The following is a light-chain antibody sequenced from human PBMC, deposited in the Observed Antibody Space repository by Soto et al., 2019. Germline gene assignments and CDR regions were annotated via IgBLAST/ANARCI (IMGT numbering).Light chain of an antibody. CDR3: QQYGSSPWT. V-gene: IGKV3-20*01. J-gene: IGKJ1*01. CDR1: QSVSSSY. CDR2: GAS. Sequence: IVMTQSPATLSVSPGERATPSCRASQSVSSSYLAWYQQKPGQAPRLLIYGASSRATGIPDRFSGSGSGTDFTLTISRLEPEDFAVYYCQQYGSSPWTFGQGTKVDIK.